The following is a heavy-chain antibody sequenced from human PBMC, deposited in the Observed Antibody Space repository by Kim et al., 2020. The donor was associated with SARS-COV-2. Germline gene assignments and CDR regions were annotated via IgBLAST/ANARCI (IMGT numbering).Heavy chain of an antibody. V-gene: IGHV4-59*01. Sequence: LKSRVTISVDTSKNQFSLKLSSVTAADTAVYYCAGSGYSYGYQPIDAFDIWGQGTMVTVSS. CDR3: AGSGYSYGYQPIDAFDI. D-gene: IGHD5-18*01. J-gene: IGHJ3*02.